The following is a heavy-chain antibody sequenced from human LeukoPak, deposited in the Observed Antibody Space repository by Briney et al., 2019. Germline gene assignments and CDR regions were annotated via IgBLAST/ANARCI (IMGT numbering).Heavy chain of an antibody. CDR3: AHRSTQGGYCSGGSCYSPIDY. D-gene: IGHD2-15*01. V-gene: IGHV2-5*02. Sequence: SGPTLVNPTQTLTLTCTFSGFSLSTSGVGVGWIRQPPGKALEWLALIYWDDDKRYSPSLKSRLTITKDTSKNQVVLTMTNMDPVDTATYYCAHRSTQGGYCSGGSCYSPIDYWGQGTLVTVSS. J-gene: IGHJ4*02. CDR2: IYWDDDK. CDR1: GFSLSTSGVG.